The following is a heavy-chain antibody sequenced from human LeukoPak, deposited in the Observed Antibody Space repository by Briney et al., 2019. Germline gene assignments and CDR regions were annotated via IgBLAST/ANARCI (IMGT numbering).Heavy chain of an antibody. J-gene: IGHJ5*02. CDR2: TYYRSKWYN. Sequence: SQTLSLTCAISGDSVSSNSAAWNWIRQSPSRGLEWLGRTYYRSKWYNDYAVSVKSRITINPDTSKNQFPLQLNSVTPEDTAVYYCARGSAAAGPANWFDPWGQGTLVTVSS. CDR3: ARGSAAAGPANWFDP. CDR1: GDSVSSNSAA. D-gene: IGHD6-13*01. V-gene: IGHV6-1*01.